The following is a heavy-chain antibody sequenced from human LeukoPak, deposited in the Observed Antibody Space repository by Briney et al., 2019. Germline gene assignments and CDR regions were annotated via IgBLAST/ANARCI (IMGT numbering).Heavy chain of an antibody. CDR3: ARVYSSSFDY. V-gene: IGHV1-2*02. CDR1: GGTFSSYA. D-gene: IGHD6-6*01. J-gene: IGHJ4*02. CDR2: INPNSGGT. Sequence: ASVKVSCKASGGTFSSYAISWVRQAPGQGLEWMGWINPNSGGTNYAQKFQGRVTMTRDTSISTAYMELSRLRSDDTAVYYCARVYSSSFDYWGQGTLVTVSS.